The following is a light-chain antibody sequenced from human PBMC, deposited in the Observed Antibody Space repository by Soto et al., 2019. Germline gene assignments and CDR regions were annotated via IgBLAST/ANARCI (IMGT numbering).Light chain of an antibody. CDR2: EVS. V-gene: IGLV2-23*02. J-gene: IGLJ2*01. CDR1: SSDVGSYNL. Sequence: QSALTQPASVSGSPGQSITISCTVTSSDVGSYNLVSWYQQHPGKAPKLMIYEVSKRPSGVSNRFSGSKSGNTASLTISGLQAEDEADYYCCSYAGSSSVVFGGGTKLTVL. CDR3: CSYAGSSSVV.